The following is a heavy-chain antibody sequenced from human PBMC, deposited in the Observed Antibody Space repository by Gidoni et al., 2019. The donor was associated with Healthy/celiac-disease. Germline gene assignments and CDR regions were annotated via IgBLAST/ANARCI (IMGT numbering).Heavy chain of an antibody. CDR2: IYHSGST. CDR1: GGSISSSNW. CDR3: ARFGMVRGVPIGATLSYYFDY. Sequence: QVQLQESGPALVKPSGTLSLTCAASGGSISSSNWWSWARQPPGKGLEWIGEIYHSGSTTYNPTLKSRVTISVDKSKNQFSLKLSSVTAADTAVDYCARFGMVRGVPIGATLSYYFDYWGQGTLVTVSS. D-gene: IGHD3-10*01. V-gene: IGHV4-4*02. J-gene: IGHJ4*02.